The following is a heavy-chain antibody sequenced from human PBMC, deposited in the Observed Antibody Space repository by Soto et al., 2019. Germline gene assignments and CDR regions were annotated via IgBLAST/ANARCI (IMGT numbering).Heavy chain of an antibody. V-gene: IGHV3-23*01. CDR2: ISGSGGST. CDR1: GFTFSSYA. J-gene: IGHJ6*02. Sequence: SGGSLRLSCAASGFTFSSYAMSWVRQAPGKGLEWVSAISGSGGSTYYADSVKGRFTISRDNSKNTLYLQMNSLRAEDTAVYYCAKDGGNYYYYGMDVWGQGTTVTVSS. D-gene: IGHD3-16*01. CDR3: AKDGGNYYYYGMDV.